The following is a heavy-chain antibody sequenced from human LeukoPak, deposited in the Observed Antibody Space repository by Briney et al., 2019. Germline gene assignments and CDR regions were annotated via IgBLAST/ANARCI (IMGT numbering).Heavy chain of an antibody. V-gene: IGHV3-30*18. CDR1: GFTFSSYG. J-gene: IGHJ4*02. Sequence: PGRSLRLSCAASGFTFSSYGMHWVRQAPGKGLAWVAVISYDGSNKLYADSVKGRFTISRDNSKNTLYLQMNSLRVEDTAVYYCAKGGIRYFDWYPSWFDYWGQGTLITVSS. CDR2: ISYDGSNK. D-gene: IGHD3-9*01. CDR3: AKGGIRYFDWYPSWFDY.